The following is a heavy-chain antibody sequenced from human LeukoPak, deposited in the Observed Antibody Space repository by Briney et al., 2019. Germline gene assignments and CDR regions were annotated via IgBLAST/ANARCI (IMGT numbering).Heavy chain of an antibody. D-gene: IGHD2/OR15-2a*01. CDR1: GYSFTTYW. CDR3: ARGGHEYFDY. J-gene: IGHJ4*02. CDR2: IYPTDSET. V-gene: IGHV5-51*01. Sequence: GESLKISCKGSGYSFTTYWVAWVRQMPGKGLEWMGTIYPTDSETTYSPSFQGHVTISVDKSIGIAYLQWTSLKTSDTAIYYCARGGHEYFDYWGQGTLVTVSS.